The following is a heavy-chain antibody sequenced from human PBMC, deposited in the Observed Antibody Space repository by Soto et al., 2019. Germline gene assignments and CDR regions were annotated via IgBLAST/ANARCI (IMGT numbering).Heavy chain of an antibody. Sequence: PSETLSLTCAVYGGSFSGYYWSWIRQPPGKGLEWIGEINHSGSTNYNPSLKSRVTISVDTSKNQFSLKLSSVTAADTAVYYCARVRAAFFGYWGQGTLVTVSS. V-gene: IGHV4-34*01. J-gene: IGHJ4*02. CDR2: INHSGST. CDR3: ARVRAAFFGY. D-gene: IGHD3-10*01. CDR1: GGSFSGYY.